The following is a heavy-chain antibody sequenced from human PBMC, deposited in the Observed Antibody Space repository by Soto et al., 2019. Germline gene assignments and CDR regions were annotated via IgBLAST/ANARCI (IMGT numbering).Heavy chain of an antibody. V-gene: IGHV1-69*01. CDR1: GGSFNRHT. D-gene: IGHD3-22*01. CDR2: IIPIFGTA. CDR3: ARGWGYDSTDYYYAY. Sequence: QVQLVQSGAEVRKPGSSVRVSCTASGGSFNRHTISWVRQAPGQGLEWMGGIIPIFGTANQAQKFQGRVTIIADESTSTVYMELSSLRSDDTAIYYCARGWGYDSTDYYYAYWGQGTLVIVSS. J-gene: IGHJ4*02.